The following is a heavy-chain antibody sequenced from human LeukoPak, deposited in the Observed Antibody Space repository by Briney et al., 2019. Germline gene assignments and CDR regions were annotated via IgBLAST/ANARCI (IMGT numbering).Heavy chain of an antibody. CDR1: GYTFTSYG. Sequence: GASVKVSCKASGYTFTSYGISWVRQAPGQGLEWMGWISAYNGNTNYAQKLQGRVTMTTDTSTSTAYMELRSLRSDDTAVYYCARDEGDTVTRRTFDIWGQGTMVTVSS. CDR2: ISAYNGNT. J-gene: IGHJ3*02. V-gene: IGHV1-18*01. CDR3: ARDEGDTVTRRTFDI. D-gene: IGHD4-17*01.